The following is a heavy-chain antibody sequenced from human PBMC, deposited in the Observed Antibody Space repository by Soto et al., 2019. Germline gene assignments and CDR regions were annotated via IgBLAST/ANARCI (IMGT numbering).Heavy chain of an antibody. J-gene: IGHJ4*02. CDR1: GDSLSRADYC. V-gene: IGHV4-30-4*08. CDR2: ICYSGST. Sequence: QVQLQESGPGLVKPSQTLSLTCTVSGDSLSRADYCWSWIRQAPGKGLEWIGYICYSGSTYHNPSLKSRTSMSVDSSKKQFSLTLTSVTAADTAVYYCAREESGLFDYGGQGRLVTVSS. D-gene: IGHD5-12*01. CDR3: AREESGLFDY.